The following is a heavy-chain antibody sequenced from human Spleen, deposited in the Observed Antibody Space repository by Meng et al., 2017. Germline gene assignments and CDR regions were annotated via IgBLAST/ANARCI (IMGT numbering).Heavy chain of an antibody. Sequence: GESLKISCKGSGYSFTSYWIGWVRQMPGKVLEWMGIIYPGDSDTRYSPSFQGQVTISADKSISTAYLQWSSLKASDTAMYYCARHGPYCGGDCYLGWFDPWGQGTLVTVSS. D-gene: IGHD2-21*02. J-gene: IGHJ5*02. CDR3: ARHGPYCGGDCYLGWFDP. V-gene: IGHV5-51*01. CDR1: GYSFTSYW. CDR2: IYPGDSDT.